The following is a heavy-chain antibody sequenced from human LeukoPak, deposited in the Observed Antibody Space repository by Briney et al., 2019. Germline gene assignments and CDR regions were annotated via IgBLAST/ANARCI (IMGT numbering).Heavy chain of an antibody. CDR2: ITSNGANM. CDR1: GLTFTKYY. Sequence: GGSLRLSCSASGLTFTKYYMNWVRQAPGKGLEWVSSITSNGANMYYADSVKGRFTISRDNAKNSLYLQMNSLRAEDTAVYYCAREAYGSGNYPFDYWGQGTLVTVSS. D-gene: IGHD3-10*01. J-gene: IGHJ4*02. V-gene: IGHV3-21*01. CDR3: AREAYGSGNYPFDY.